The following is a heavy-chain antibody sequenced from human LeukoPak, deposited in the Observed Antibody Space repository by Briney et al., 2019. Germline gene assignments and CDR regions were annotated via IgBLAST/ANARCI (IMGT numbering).Heavy chain of an antibody. CDR2: IYSDNT. Sequence: GGSLRLSCTVSGFTVSTNSMSWVRQAPGKRLEWVSFIYSDNTHYSDSVKGRFTVSRDNSKNSLFLQMDSLKVEDTGVYYCTREKSMGSLRYWGPGTLVTVSS. CDR3: TREKSMGSLRY. J-gene: IGHJ4*02. V-gene: IGHV3-66*01. D-gene: IGHD2-2*02. CDR1: GFTVSTNS.